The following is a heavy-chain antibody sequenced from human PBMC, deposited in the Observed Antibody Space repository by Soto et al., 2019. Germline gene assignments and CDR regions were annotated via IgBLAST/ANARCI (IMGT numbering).Heavy chain of an antibody. V-gene: IGHV1-58*01. Sequence: ASGKVSCEASGFTFTSSTVQWVRQARGQRLEWIGWIVVGSGNTNYAQKFQERVTITRDMSTSTAYMELSSLRSEDTAVYYCAAGELDYWYFDLWGRGTLVPVSS. D-gene: IGHD6-6*01. CDR3: AAGELDYWYFDL. J-gene: IGHJ2*01. CDR1: GFTFTSST. CDR2: IVVGSGNT.